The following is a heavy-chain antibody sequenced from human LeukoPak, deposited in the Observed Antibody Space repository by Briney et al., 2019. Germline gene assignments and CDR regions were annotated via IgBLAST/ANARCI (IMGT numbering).Heavy chain of an antibody. CDR3: ATTGSDYYDSSGYYFDY. V-gene: IGHV3-33*01. Sequence: PGRSLRLSCAASGFTFSSYGMHWVRQAPGKGLEWVAVIWYDGSNKYYADSVKGRFTISRDNSKNTLYLQMNSLRAEDTAVYYCATTGSDYYDSSGYYFDYWGQGTLVTVSS. CDR1: GFTFSSYG. D-gene: IGHD3-22*01. CDR2: IWYDGSNK. J-gene: IGHJ4*02.